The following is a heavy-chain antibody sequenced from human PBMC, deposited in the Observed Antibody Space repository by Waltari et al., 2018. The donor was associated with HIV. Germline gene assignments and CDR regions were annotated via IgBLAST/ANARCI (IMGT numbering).Heavy chain of an antibody. Sequence: QEQLQQWGAGLLKSSETLSLTCAVYVGSLSGYYWSWIRQSPDKGLEWIGDIYNSGVTKINPSLKSRVTMSVDTSKNQFSLKLTSVTAADTSVYYCARGRMTTVTTPPFFYFDLWGRGSLVIVSS. CDR1: VGSLSGYY. D-gene: IGHD4-17*01. J-gene: IGHJ2*01. CDR3: ARGRMTTVTTPPFFYFDL. V-gene: IGHV4-34*02. CDR2: IYNSGVT.